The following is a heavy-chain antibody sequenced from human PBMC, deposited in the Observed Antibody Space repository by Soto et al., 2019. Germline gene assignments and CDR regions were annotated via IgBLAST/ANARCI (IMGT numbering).Heavy chain of an antibody. CDR2: IKSKTNGGTT. CDR3: PTDYPINRN. Sequence: EVQLVESGGALVKPGGSLRLSCAASGFTFSNAWMTWFRQAPGKGLEWVGRIKSKTNGGTTDFAAPVIGRFSISRDDSNNTLYLQMNSLKPEDSAVYYCPTDYPINRNWGQGTLVTVSS. V-gene: IGHV3-15*02. CDR1: GFTFSNAW. J-gene: IGHJ4*02.